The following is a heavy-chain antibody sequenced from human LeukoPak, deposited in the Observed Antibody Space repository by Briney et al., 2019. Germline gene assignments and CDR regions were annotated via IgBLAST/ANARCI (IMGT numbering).Heavy chain of an antibody. CDR1: GFTFSHYA. J-gene: IGHJ3*02. D-gene: IGHD6-13*01. CDR2: IRGSGST. Sequence: PGGSLRLSCAASGFTFSHYAMSWVRQTPGKGLDWVSGIRGSGSTYYAESVKGRFTISRDNTKNTLYLQMNSLRAEDTAVYYCAREAAAAGSFDIWGQGTMVTVSS. CDR3: AREAAAAGSFDI. V-gene: IGHV3-23*01.